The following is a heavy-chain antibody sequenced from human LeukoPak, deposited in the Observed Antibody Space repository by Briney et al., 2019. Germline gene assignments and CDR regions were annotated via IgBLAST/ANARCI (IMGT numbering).Heavy chain of an antibody. D-gene: IGHD6-13*01. CDR3: AREGADRAAAGPDPYYYYGMDV. J-gene: IGHJ6*02. V-gene: IGHV4-34*01. CDR1: GGSFSGYY. Sequence: SETLSLTCAVYGGSFSGYYWSWIRQPPGKGLEWIGEINHSGSTNYNPSLKSRVTISVDTSKNQFSLKLSSVTAADTAVYYCAREGADRAAAGPDPYYYYGMDVWGQGTTVTVSS. CDR2: INHSGST.